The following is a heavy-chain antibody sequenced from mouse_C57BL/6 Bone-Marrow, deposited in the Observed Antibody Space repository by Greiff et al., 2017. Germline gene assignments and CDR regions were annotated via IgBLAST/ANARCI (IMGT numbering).Heavy chain of an antibody. CDR2: IDPGTGGT. CDR3: ARWDYDRSWACGG. Sequence: VHLVESGAELVRPGASVTLSCKASGYTFTDYEMHWVKQTPVHGLEWIGAIDPGTGGTTYNQKFKGKATLTADKSSSTAYMQLRSLTSEDSAVYYCARWDYDRSWACGGRGTGIT. CDR1: GYTFTDYE. V-gene: IGHV1-15*01. J-gene: IGHJ1*03. D-gene: IGHD1-1*01.